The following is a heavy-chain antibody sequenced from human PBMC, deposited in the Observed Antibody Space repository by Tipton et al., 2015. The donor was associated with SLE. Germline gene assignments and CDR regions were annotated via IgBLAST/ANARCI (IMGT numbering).Heavy chain of an antibody. CDR2: ISYDGSNK. CDR3: ARDKEESIAAAGDFDY. D-gene: IGHD6-13*01. J-gene: IGHJ4*02. CDR1: GFTFSSYA. V-gene: IGHV3-30-3*01. Sequence: SLRLSCAASGFTFSSYAMHWVRRAPGKGLEWVAVISYDGSNKYYADSVKGRFTIPRDNSKNTLYLQMHSLRAEDTAVYYCARDKEESIAAAGDFDYWGQGTLVTVSS.